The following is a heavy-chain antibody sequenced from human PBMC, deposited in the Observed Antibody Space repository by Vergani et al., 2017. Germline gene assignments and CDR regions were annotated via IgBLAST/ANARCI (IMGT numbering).Heavy chain of an antibody. CDR1: GFTFSSYA. J-gene: IGHJ4*02. CDR3: AKDFVVVVASDY. D-gene: IGHD2-15*01. Sequence: EVQLLESGGGLVQPGGSLRLSCAASGFTFSSYAMSWVRQAPGKGLEWVSAISGSGGSTYYADSVKGRFTIARDNSKNTLYLQMNSLRAEDTAVYYCAKDFVVVVASDYWGQGTLVTVSS. V-gene: IGHV3-23*01. CDR2: ISGSGGST.